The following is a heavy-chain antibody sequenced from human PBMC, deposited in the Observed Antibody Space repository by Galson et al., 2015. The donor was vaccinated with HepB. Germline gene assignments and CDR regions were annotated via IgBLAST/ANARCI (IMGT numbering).Heavy chain of an antibody. Sequence: SLRLSCAASGFTFSSYGMHWVRQAPGKGLEWVAVISYDGSNKYYADSVKGRFTISRDNSKNTLYLQMNSLRAEDTAVYYCAKQMSGYDSSGYFYFDYWGQGTLVTVSS. V-gene: IGHV3-30*18. CDR2: ISYDGSNK. D-gene: IGHD3-22*01. CDR3: AKQMSGYDSSGYFYFDY. CDR1: GFTFSSYG. J-gene: IGHJ4*02.